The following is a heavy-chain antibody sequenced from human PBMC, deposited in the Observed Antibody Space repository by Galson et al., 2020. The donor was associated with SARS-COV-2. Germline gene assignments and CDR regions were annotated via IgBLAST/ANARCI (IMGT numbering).Heavy chain of an antibody. Sequence: SETLSLTCTVSGGSISSSSYYWGWIRQPPGKGLEWIGSIYYSGSTYYNPSLKSRVTISVDTSKNQFSLKLSSVTAADTAVYYCAEAFWSGYYSYYSSRAAWAKGPPVTVSS. V-gene: IGHV4-39*01. CDR3: AEAFWSGYYSYYSSRAA. D-gene: IGHD3-3*01. CDR1: GGSISSSSYY. CDR2: IYYSGST. J-gene: IGHJ6*03.